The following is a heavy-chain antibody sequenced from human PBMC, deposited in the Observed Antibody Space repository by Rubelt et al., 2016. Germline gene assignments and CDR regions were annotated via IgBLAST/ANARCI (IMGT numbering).Heavy chain of an antibody. J-gene: IGHJ5*02. CDR1: GFSLSTSGVG. D-gene: IGHD1-26*01. V-gene: IGHV2-5*02. Sequence: QITLKESGPTLVKPTQTLTLTCTFSGFSLSTSGVGVGWIRQPPGKALEWLALIYWDDDKHYSPSLKSRLTITKDTSKNQVVLTMTNMDPVDTATYYCAHEGAGSFMVNWFDPWGQGTLVTVSS. CDR3: AHEGAGSFMVNWFDP. CDR2: IYWDDDK.